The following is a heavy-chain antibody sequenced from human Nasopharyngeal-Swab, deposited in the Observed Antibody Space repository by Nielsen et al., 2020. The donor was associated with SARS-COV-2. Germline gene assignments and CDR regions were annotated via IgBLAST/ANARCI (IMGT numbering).Heavy chain of an antibody. CDR2: ISGSGGST. D-gene: IGHD1-7*01. CDR3: ATNWDYRFDY. J-gene: IGHJ4*02. CDR1: GFTFSSYA. Sequence: GESLKISCAASGFTFSSYAMSWVRQAPGKGLEWVSAISGSGGSTYYADSVKGRFTISRDNAWNSLYLQMNSLRAEDTAVYYCATNWDYRFDYWGQGTLVTVSS. V-gene: IGHV3-23*01.